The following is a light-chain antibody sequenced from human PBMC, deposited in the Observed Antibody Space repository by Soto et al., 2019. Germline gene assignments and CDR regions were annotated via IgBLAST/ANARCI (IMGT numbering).Light chain of an antibody. CDR2: GSS. V-gene: IGKV3-20*01. CDR1: QSLNSFY. J-gene: IGKJ1*01. CDR3: QQYDISPRT. Sequence: EIVLTQSPGTLSLSPGERATLSCRASQSLNSFYLAWYQQKPGQAPRLLIYGSSNRATGIPDWFSGSGSGTDFTLTISRLDPEDFAVYYCQQYDISPRTFGQGTKVHIK.